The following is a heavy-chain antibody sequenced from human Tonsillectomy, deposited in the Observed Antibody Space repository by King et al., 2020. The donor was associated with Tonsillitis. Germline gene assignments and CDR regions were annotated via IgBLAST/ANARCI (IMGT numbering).Heavy chain of an antibody. V-gene: IGHV3-23*04. CDR1: GFTFSSYA. CDR3: AKDGEVAMIAPIGWFDH. D-gene: IGHD3-22*01. J-gene: IGHJ5*02. CDR2: ISGSGGST. Sequence: DVQLVESGGGLVQPGGSLRLSCAASGFTFSSYAMNWVRQAPGKGLEWVSTISGSGGSTYYADSVKGRFTISRDNSKNTLYLQMNSLRVDDTAVYYCAKDGEVAMIAPIGWFDHWGQGTLVTVSS.